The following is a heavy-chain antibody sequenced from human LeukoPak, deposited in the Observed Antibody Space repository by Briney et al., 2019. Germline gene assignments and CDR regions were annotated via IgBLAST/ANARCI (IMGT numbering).Heavy chain of an antibody. CDR1: GGSVSDYY. D-gene: IGHD6-19*01. J-gene: IGHJ4*02. V-gene: IGHV4-59*02. Sequence: SETLSLTCTVSGGSVSDYYWSWIRQSPGKGLEWIGYIYYTGTSYNPSLKSRVTISADTSKNQFSLNLSSVTAADTAVYYCASPGGKQWLTRLDYWGQGTLVTVSS. CDR2: IYYTGT. CDR3: ASPGGKQWLTRLDY.